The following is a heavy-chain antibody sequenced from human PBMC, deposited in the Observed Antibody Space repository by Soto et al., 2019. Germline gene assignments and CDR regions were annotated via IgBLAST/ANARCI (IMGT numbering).Heavy chain of an antibody. Sequence: QVQLVESGGGVVQPGRSLRLSCAASGFTFSSYAMHWVRQAPGKGLEWVAVISYDGSNKYYADSVKGGFTIYRHNSKNTLDLKMISVGAEDTAVYYCARDCAGYYDSSGYYFNWFEPWGQGTRVTVSS. CDR3: ARDCAGYYDSSGYYFNWFEP. CDR2: ISYDGSNK. CDR1: GFTFSSYA. D-gene: IGHD3-22*01. J-gene: IGHJ5*02. V-gene: IGHV3-30-3*01.